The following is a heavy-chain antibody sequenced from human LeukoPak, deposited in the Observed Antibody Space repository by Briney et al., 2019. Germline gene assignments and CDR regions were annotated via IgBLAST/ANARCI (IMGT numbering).Heavy chain of an antibody. CDR2: ISSSTYI. CDR1: GFTFNS. CDR3: AASKYTNYDY. D-gene: IGHD4-11*01. Sequence: GGSLRLSCAASGFTFNSMHWVRQAPGEGLEWVSSISSSTYIYYADSVKGRFTISSDNSKNALYLQMNSLRAGDTAVYYCAASKYTNYDYWGQGTLVTVSS. J-gene: IGHJ4*02. V-gene: IGHV3-21*01.